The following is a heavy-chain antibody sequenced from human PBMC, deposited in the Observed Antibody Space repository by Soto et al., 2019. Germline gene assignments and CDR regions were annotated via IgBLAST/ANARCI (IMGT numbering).Heavy chain of an antibody. V-gene: IGHV1-2*04. D-gene: IGHD2-2*01. CDR3: ARDLKVPAAQSYHYYGMDV. CDR2: INPNSGGT. Sequence: ASVKVSCKASGYTFTGYYMHWVRQAPGQGLEWMGWINPNSGGTNYAQKFQGWVTMTRDTSISTAYMELSRLRSDDTAVYYCARDLKVPAAQSYHYYGMDVWGQGTTVTVSS. CDR1: GYTFTGYY. J-gene: IGHJ6*02.